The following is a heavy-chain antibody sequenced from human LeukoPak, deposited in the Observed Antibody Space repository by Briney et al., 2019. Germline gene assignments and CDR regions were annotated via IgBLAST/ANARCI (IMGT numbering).Heavy chain of an antibody. D-gene: IGHD2-2*01. CDR2: IYYSEST. CDR3: ARAPVVVVRAAMRSYYYMAV. J-gene: IGHJ6*03. CDR1: GGSISSYY. Sequence: SETLSLTCTVSGGSISSYYWSWIRQPPGKGLEWISEIYYSESTNYTPSLKSRVTLSVDTPKTPLSLNLSSVTAADTAVSYCARAPVVVVRAAMRSYYYMAVWGKGNTVTVSS. V-gene: IGHV4-59*01.